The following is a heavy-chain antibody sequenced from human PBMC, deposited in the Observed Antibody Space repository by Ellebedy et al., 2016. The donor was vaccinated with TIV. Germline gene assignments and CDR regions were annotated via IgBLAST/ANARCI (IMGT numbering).Heavy chain of an antibody. Sequence: SQTLSLTCAVHGGSLSSDYWSWIRQSPEKGLEWIGEINHSGSTSYNPSLKSRVSISVDTPKKQFSLKLSSVTAADTAVYYCARAFQYSSGWTFDYWGQGTLVTVSS. CDR1: GGSLSSDY. D-gene: IGHD6-19*01. CDR3: ARAFQYSSGWTFDY. CDR2: INHSGST. V-gene: IGHV4-34*01. J-gene: IGHJ4*02.